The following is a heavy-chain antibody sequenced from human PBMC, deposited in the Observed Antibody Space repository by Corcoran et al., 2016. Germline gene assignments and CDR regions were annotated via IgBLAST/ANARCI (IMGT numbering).Heavy chain of an antibody. V-gene: IGHV3-30*18. CDR2: ISYDGSNK. CDR3: AKMGIYYDSSGSNWFDP. CDR1: GFTFSSYG. D-gene: IGHD3-22*01. Sequence: QVQLVESGGGVVQPGRSLRLSCAASGFTFSSYGMHWVRQAPGKGLEWVAVISYDGSNKYYADSVKGRFTISRDNSKNTLYPQMNSLRAEDTAGYYCAKMGIYYDSSGSNWFDPWGQGTLVTVSS. J-gene: IGHJ5*02.